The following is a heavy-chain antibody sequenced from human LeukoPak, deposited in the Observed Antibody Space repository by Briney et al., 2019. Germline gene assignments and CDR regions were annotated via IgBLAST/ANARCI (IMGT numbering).Heavy chain of an antibody. V-gene: IGHV3-30*04. J-gene: IGHJ3*02. CDR2: ISYDGSNK. Sequence: PGRSLRLSCAASGFTFSSYAMHWVRQAPGKGLEWVAVISYDGSNKYYADSVKGRFTISRDNPKNTLYLQMNSLRAEDTAVYYCARDSEPQGNAFDIWGQGTMVTVSS. D-gene: IGHD1-14*01. CDR1: GFTFSSYA. CDR3: ARDSEPQGNAFDI.